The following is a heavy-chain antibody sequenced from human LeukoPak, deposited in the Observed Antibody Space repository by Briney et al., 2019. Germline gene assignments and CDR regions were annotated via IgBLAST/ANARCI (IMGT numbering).Heavy chain of an antibody. CDR1: GYSISSGYY. CDR3: ARLKDIVVVPAASAFDI. V-gene: IGHV4-38-2*01. Sequence: TPSETLSLTCAVSGYSISSGYYWGWIRQPPGKGLEWIGGIYHSGSTYYNPSLKSRVTISVDTSKNQFSLKLSSVTAADTAVYYCARLKDIVVVPAASAFDIWGQGTMVTVSS. J-gene: IGHJ3*02. D-gene: IGHD2-2*01. CDR2: IYHSGST.